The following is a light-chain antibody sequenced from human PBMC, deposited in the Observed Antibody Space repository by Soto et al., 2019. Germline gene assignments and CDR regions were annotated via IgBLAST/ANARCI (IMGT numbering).Light chain of an antibody. CDR3: QQYGSSFAT. V-gene: IGKV3-20*01. CDR1: QSVGSK. Sequence: EIVLTQSPGTLSLSPGERATLSCRASQSVGSKLAWYRQTPGQAPRLLIYGASTRATDTPARFSGSGAGTDVNLTISRVEPADFAMYYCQQYGSSFATFGQGTQVE. J-gene: IGKJ1*01. CDR2: GAS.